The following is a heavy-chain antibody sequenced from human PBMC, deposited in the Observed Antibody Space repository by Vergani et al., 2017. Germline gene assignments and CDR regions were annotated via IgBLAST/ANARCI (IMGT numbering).Heavy chain of an antibody. D-gene: IGHD6-19*01. J-gene: IGHJ4*02. CDR1: GDSVISTDYH. V-gene: IGHV4-39*01. CDR2: MDYSGST. Sequence: QVQLQESGPGLVKPSETLSLTCTVSGDSVISTDYHWGWIRQPPGKGLEWIGSMDYSGSTSYNPSLESRISISFETPKNQFSLRLSSVTAADTAVYYCARHRLRSSGWYDPFDYWGQGTLVTVSS. CDR3: ARHRLRSSGWYDPFDY.